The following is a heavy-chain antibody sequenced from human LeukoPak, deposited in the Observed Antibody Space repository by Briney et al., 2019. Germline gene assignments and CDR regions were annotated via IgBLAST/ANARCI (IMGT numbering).Heavy chain of an antibody. CDR3: ARSPKWAAAARDWFDP. CDR2: IYYSGST. D-gene: IGHD6-13*01. V-gene: IGHV4-30-4*08. CDR1: GGSISSGDYY. Sequence: SQTLSPTCTVSGGSISSGDYYWSWIRQPPGKGLEWIGYIYYSGSTYYSPSLKSRVTISVDTPKNQFSLKLSSVTAADTAVYYCARSPKWAAAARDWFDPWGQGTLVTVSS. J-gene: IGHJ5*02.